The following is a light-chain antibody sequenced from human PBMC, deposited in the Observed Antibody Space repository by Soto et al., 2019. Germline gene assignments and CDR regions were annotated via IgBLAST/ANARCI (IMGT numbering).Light chain of an antibody. CDR2: EVN. Sequence: QSALTPPPSSSGSTGQSVAISCTGTSRDVGGYNYVSWYQQHPGKAPKLMIYEVNKRPSGVPDRFSGSKSGNTASLTVSGLQAEDEADDYGSSYAGSSNFFGTGTKDTVL. CDR3: SSYAGSSNF. V-gene: IGLV2-8*01. CDR1: SRDVGGYNY. J-gene: IGLJ1*01.